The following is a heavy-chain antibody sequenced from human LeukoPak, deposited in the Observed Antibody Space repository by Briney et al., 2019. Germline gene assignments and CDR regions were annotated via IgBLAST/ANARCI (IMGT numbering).Heavy chain of an antibody. D-gene: IGHD6-13*01. V-gene: IGHV4-59*01. CDR2: IYYSGST. Sequence: SETLSLTCTVSGGSISSYYWSWIRQPPGKGLEWIGYIYYSGSTNYSPSLKSRVTISVDTSKNQFSLKLSSVTAADTAVYYCARDRGSSWYPAFDIWGQGTMVTVSS. J-gene: IGHJ3*02. CDR3: ARDRGSSWYPAFDI. CDR1: GGSISSYY.